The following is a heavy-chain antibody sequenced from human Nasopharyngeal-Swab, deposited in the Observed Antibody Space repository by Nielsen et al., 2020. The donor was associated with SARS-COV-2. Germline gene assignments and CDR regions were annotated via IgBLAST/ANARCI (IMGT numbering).Heavy chain of an antibody. Sequence: WLRQPPGKGLEWIGSIYYSGSTYYNPSLKSRVTISVDTSKNQFSLKLSSVTAADTAVYYCARESVLRYFDWEYYYYGMDVWGQGTTVTVS. J-gene: IGHJ6*02. CDR2: IYYSGST. V-gene: IGHV4-39*02. CDR3: ARESVLRYFDWEYYYYGMDV. D-gene: IGHD3-9*01.